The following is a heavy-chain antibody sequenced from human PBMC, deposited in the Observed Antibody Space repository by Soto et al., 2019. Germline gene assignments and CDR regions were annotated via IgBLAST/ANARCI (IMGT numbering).Heavy chain of an antibody. CDR1: GYTFTSYA. D-gene: IGHD3-10*01. J-gene: IGHJ6*02. CDR3: AVASRVTMVRGVGYYYYGMDV. V-gene: IGHV1-3*01. Sequence: GASVKVSCKASGYTFTSYAMHWVRQAPGQRLEWMGWINAGNGNTKYSQKFQGRVTITRDTSASTAYMGLSSLRSEDTAVYYCAVASRVTMVRGVGYYYYGMDVWGQGTTVTVSS. CDR2: INAGNGNT.